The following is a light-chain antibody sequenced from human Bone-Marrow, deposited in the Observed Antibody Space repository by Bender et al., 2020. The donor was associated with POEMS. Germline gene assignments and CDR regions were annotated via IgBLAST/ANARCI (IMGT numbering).Light chain of an antibody. CDR2: DVT. V-gene: IGLV2-11*01. J-gene: IGLJ2*01. CDR1: SSDAG. Sequence: QSALTQPRSVSGSPGQSVTISCTGASSDAGDSWYQQHPGKAPRLIIYDVTNRPSGVSDRFSGSKSGNTASLTISGLQAEDEADYYCCPYSSSTTPVFGGGTKLTVL. CDR3: CPYSSSTTPV.